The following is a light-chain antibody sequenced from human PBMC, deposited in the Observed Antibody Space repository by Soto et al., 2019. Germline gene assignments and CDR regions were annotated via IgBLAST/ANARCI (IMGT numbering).Light chain of an antibody. V-gene: IGKV3-15*01. CDR3: QQYNNWPPIT. CDR1: QSVSSN. Sequence: EIVMTQSTATLSLSPGERATLSCRASQSVSSNLAWYQQKPGQAPRLLIYGASTRATGIPARFSGSGSGTEFTLTISSLQSEDFAVYYCQQYNNWPPITFCQGTRLEIK. CDR2: GAS. J-gene: IGKJ5*01.